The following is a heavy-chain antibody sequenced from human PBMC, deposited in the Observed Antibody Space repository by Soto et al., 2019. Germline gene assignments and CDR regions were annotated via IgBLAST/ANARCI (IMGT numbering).Heavy chain of an antibody. D-gene: IGHD3-10*01. V-gene: IGHV4-38-2*02. CDR2: INHSGST. CDR3: AGTMVRGVVAHVDYYYGMDV. J-gene: IGHJ6*02. Sequence: PSETLSLTCTVSGYSVSSGYYWGWVWQPPWKGLGLIASINHSGSTYYNPSLKGLVTMSVDTSKIRFSMKLSSLTAADTAVYYCAGTMVRGVVAHVDYYYGMDVGGRGSTVTVSS. CDR1: GYSVSSGYY.